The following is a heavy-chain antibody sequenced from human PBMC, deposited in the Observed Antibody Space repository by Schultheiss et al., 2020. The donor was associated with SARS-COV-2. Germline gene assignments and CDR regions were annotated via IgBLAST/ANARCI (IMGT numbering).Heavy chain of an antibody. CDR3: ARGMPTIDAFDI. CDR2: IYYSGST. V-gene: IGHV4-31*01. J-gene: IGHJ3*02. Sequence: SETLSLTCAVYGGSFSGYYWSWIRQHPRKGLEWIGYIYYSGSTYYNPSLKSLVTISVDTSRNQFSLKLSSVTAADTAVYFCARGMPTIDAFDIWGQGTMVTVSS. CDR1: GGSFSGYY. D-gene: IGHD5-24*01.